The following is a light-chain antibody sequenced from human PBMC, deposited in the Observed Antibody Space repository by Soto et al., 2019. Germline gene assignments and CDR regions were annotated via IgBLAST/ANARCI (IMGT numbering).Light chain of an antibody. V-gene: IGKV3-11*01. CDR3: QQRSNWPPEVT. J-gene: IGKJ3*01. CDR1: QSVSSS. Sequence: EILLTQSPDTLSLSPGQRATLSCRASQSVSSSLAWYQQKPGQAHRLLIYDASNRATGIPARFSGSGSGTDFALSISSVEPEVFAGYYCQQRSNWPPEVTLGPGTKVDIK. CDR2: DAS.